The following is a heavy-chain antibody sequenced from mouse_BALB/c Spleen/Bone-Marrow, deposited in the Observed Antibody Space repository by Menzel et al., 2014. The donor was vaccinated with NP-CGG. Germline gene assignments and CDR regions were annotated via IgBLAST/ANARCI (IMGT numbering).Heavy chain of an antibody. CDR3: ARYGGRSYDGFAY. D-gene: IGHD2-12*01. CDR1: GYTFTIYW. CDR2: INPSTGYT. J-gene: IGHJ3*01. Sequence: QVQLKHSGAELAKPGASVKMSCKASGYTFTIYWMHWVKQRPGQGLEWTGYINPSTGYTEYNQKFKDKATLTADKSSSTAYMQLSSLTSEDSAVYYCARYGGRSYDGFAYWGQGTLVTVSA. V-gene: IGHV1-7*01.